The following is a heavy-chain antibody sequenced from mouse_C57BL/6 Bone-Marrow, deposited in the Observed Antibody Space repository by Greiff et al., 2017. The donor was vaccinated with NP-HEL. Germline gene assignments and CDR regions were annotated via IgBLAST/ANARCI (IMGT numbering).Heavy chain of an antibody. V-gene: IGHV5-6*01. CDR2: ISSGGSYT. J-gene: IGHJ2*01. CDR1: GFTFSSYG. CDR3: ARHLDGYYYFDY. Sequence: EVQRVESGGDLVKPGGSLKLSCAASGFTFSSYGMSWVRQTPDKRLEWVATISSGGSYTYYPDSVKGRFTISRDNAKNTLYLQMSSLKSEDTAMYYCARHLDGYYYFDYWGQGTTLTVSS. D-gene: IGHD2-3*01.